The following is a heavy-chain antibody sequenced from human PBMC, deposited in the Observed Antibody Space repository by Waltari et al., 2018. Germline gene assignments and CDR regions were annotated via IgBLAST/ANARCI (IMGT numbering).Heavy chain of an antibody. CDR2: INHSGST. Sequence: QVQLQQWGAGLLKPSETLSLTCAVYGGSFSGYYWSWIRQPPGKGLEWIGEINHSGSTTYKPSLKSRVTISVDTAKNQFSLKLSSVTAADTAVYYCARDRLDYDYIWGSYRSDAFDIWGQGTMVTVSS. J-gene: IGHJ3*02. CDR1: GGSFSGYY. D-gene: IGHD3-16*02. CDR3: ARDRLDYDYIWGSYRSDAFDI. V-gene: IGHV4-34*01.